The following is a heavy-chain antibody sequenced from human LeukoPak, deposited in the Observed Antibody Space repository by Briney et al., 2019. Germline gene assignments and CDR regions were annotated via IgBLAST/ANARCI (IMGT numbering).Heavy chain of an antibody. CDR3: ARGSPRGYSYGYPYDY. V-gene: IGHV1-46*01. CDR1: GYTFTSYY. J-gene: IGHJ4*02. CDR2: INPSSGST. Sequence: ASVKVSCKASGYTFTSYYMHWVRQPPGQGLEWMGIINPSSGSTSYAQKFQGRVTMTRDTSKSTVYMELSSLRSEDTAVYYCARGSPRGYSYGYPYDYWGQGTLVSVSS. D-gene: IGHD5-18*01.